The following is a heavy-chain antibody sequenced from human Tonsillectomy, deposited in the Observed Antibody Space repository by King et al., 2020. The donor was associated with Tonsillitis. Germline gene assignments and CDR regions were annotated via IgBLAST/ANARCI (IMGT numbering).Heavy chain of an antibody. CDR2: ISSSSSYI. Sequence: VQLVESGGGLVKPGGSLRLSCAASGFTFSSYSMNWVRQAPGKGLEWVSSISSSSSYIYYADSVKGRFTISRDNAKNSLYLQMNSLRAEDTAVYYCARDGVTMVRGVIINWFDPWGQGTLVTVSS. J-gene: IGHJ5*02. CDR3: ARDGVTMVRGVIINWFDP. D-gene: IGHD3-10*01. V-gene: IGHV3-21*01. CDR1: GFTFSSYS.